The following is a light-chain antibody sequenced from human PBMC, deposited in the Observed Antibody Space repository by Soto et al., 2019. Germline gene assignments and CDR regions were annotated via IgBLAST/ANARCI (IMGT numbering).Light chain of an antibody. V-gene: IGKV3-20*01. Sequence: EIVLTQSPGTLSLSPGEGATLSCRASQSVSTNYFAWYQQKPGQAPRLLIYGASSRATGIPDRISGSGSGTDLTLTISGLEPEDFAVYYCHQYGSSPFTFGGGTMVEIK. CDR2: GAS. CDR1: QSVSTNY. J-gene: IGKJ4*02. CDR3: HQYGSSPFT.